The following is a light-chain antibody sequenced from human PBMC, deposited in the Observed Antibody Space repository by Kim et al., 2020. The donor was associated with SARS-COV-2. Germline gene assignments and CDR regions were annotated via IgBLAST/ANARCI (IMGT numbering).Light chain of an antibody. CDR2: DND. Sequence: GQRVTISCSGSSANIGTNPVNWCQHLTGTAPRILIYDNDQRPSGVPDQFSGSKSDTSASLAISGLQAEDEADYYCATWDDSLNGPVFGGGTQLTVL. J-gene: IGLJ3*02. CDR1: SANIGTNP. V-gene: IGLV1-44*01. CDR3: ATWDDSLNGPV.